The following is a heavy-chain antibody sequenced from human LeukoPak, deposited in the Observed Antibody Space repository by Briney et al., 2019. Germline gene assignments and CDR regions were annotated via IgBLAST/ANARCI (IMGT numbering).Heavy chain of an antibody. Sequence: GGSLRLSCAASRFTFSSYAMHWVRQAPGKGLEWVAVISYDGSNKYYADSVKGRFTISRDNSKNTLYLQMNSLRAEDTAVYYCAREGEIAARPFDYWGQGTLVTVSS. D-gene: IGHD6-6*01. CDR2: ISYDGSNK. J-gene: IGHJ4*02. V-gene: IGHV3-30-3*01. CDR3: AREGEIAARPFDY. CDR1: RFTFSSYA.